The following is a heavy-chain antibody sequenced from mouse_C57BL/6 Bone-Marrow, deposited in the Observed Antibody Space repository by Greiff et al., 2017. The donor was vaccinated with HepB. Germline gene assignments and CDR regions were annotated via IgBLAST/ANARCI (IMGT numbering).Heavy chain of an antibody. CDR3: AGWDYFDY. Sequence: VQLQQSGAELVRPGASVKLSCTASGFNIKDDYMHWVKQRPEQGLEWIGWIDPENGDTEYASKFQGKATITADTSSNTAYLQLSSLTSEDTAVYYCAGWDYFDYWGQGTTLTVSA. CDR1: GFNIKDDY. D-gene: IGHD1-1*02. V-gene: IGHV14-4*01. J-gene: IGHJ2*01. CDR2: IDPENGDT.